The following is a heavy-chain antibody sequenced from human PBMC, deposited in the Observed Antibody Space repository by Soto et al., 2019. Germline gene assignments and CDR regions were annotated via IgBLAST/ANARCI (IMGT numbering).Heavy chain of an antibody. CDR3: ASSSERFTPHFDY. V-gene: IGHV3-21*01. J-gene: IGHJ4*02. Sequence: GGSLRLSCAASGFTFSSYSMNWVRQAPGKGLEWVSSISSSSSYIYYADSVKGRFTISRDNAKNSLYLQMNSLRAEDTAVYYCASSSERFTPHFDYWGQGTLVTVSS. CDR1: GFTFSSYS. CDR2: ISSSSSYI.